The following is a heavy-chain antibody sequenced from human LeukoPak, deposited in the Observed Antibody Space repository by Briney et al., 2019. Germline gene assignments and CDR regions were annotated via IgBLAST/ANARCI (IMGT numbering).Heavy chain of an antibody. D-gene: IGHD3-22*01. Sequence: GGTLRLSCAPSGFTFSSYAMSWVRQAPGKGLEWVAAIGGSGDHTFYADSVKGRFTISRDNSKNTLYLQMNSLRAEDTAVYYCARKTDSGGQGDYWGPGTLVTVSS. V-gene: IGHV3-23*01. J-gene: IGHJ4*02. CDR3: ARKTDSGGQGDY. CDR1: GFTFSSYA. CDR2: IGGSGDHT.